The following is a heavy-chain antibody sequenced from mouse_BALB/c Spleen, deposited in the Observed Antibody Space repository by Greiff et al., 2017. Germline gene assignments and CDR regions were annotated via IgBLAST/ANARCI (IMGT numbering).Heavy chain of an antibody. CDR1: GFTFSNYW. D-gene: IGHD2-4*01. V-gene: IGHV6-6*02. Sequence: EVKVEESGGGLVQPGGSMKLSCVASGFTFSNYWMNWVRQSPEKGLEWVAEIRLKSNNYATHYAESVKGRFTISRDDSKSSVYLQMNNLRAEDTGIYYCTRYDYDFAYWGQGTLVTVSA. J-gene: IGHJ3*01. CDR3: TRYDYDFAY. CDR2: IRLKSNNYAT.